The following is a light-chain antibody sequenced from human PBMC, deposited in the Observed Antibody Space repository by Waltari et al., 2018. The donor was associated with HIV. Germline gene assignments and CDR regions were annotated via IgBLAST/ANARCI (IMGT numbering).Light chain of an antibody. CDR1: HPPIGNNY. J-gene: IGLJ2*01. CDR2: DKN. Sequence: QSVLPQPPSVSAAPGQKVILSCTGTHPPIGNNYVSWSQQAPGTAPKLLIYDKNKRPSGIPDRFSGSKSGTSATLGITGLQTGDEADYYCGSWDSSLSGVVFGGGTKLTVL. V-gene: IGLV1-51*01. CDR3: GSWDSSLSGVV.